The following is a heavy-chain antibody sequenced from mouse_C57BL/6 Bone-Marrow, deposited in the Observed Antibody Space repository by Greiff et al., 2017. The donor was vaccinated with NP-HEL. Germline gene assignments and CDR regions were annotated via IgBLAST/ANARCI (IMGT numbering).Heavy chain of an antibody. CDR1: GYSFTDYN. CDR3: ASPYGNSYYFDY. Sequence: EVKLVESGPELVKPGASVKISCKASGYSFTDYNMNWVKQSNGKSLEWIGVINPNYGTTSYNQKFKGKATLTVDQSSSTAYMQLNSLTSEDSAVYYCASPYGNSYYFDYWGQGTTLTVSS. J-gene: IGHJ2*01. V-gene: IGHV1-39*01. D-gene: IGHD2-1*01. CDR2: INPNYGTT.